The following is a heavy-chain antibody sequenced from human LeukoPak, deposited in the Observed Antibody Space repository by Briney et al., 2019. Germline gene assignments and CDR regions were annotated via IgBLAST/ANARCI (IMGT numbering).Heavy chain of an antibody. J-gene: IGHJ4*02. CDR1: GFTFSSYW. CDR3: AKGLPYFDY. Sequence: GESLKISCEASGFTFSSYWMSWVRQAPGKGLEWVANIRDDGGEIYYVDSVKGRFTISRDNAKSSLFLQMNSLRAEDAAVYYCAKGLPYFDYWGQGTLVTVSS. D-gene: IGHD4-11*01. CDR2: IRDDGGEI. V-gene: IGHV3-7*01.